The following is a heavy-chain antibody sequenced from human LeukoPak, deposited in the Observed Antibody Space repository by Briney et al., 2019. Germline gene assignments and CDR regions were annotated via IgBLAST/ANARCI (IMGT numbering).Heavy chain of an antibody. CDR3: ARDRASYYYGSGSYYCPFDY. D-gene: IGHD3-10*01. Sequence: SVKVSCKASGGTFSSYAISWVRQAPGQGLEWMGRIIPILGIANYAQKFQGRVTITADKSTSTAYMELSSLGSEDTAVYYCARDRASYYYGSGSYYCPFDYWGQGTLVTVSS. CDR1: GGTFSSYA. V-gene: IGHV1-69*04. J-gene: IGHJ4*02. CDR2: IIPILGIA.